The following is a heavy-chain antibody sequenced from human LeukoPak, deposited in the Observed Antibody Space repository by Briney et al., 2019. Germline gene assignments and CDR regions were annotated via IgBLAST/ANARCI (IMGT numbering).Heavy chain of an antibody. CDR3: ARDIRSNSWYFDY. CDR2: ISSSDTI. V-gene: IGHV3-48*02. J-gene: IGHJ4*02. CDR1: GFFFSDYT. D-gene: IGHD6-13*01. Sequence: SGGSLRLSCAASGFFFSDYTMNWVRQAPGKGLESVSYISSSDTIYYADSVKGRFTISRDDAKNSLYLQMNSLRDEDTAVYYCARDIRSNSWYFDYWGQGTLVTVSS.